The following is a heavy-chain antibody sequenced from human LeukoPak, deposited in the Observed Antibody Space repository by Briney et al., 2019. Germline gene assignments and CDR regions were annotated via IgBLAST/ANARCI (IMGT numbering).Heavy chain of an antibody. Sequence: SETLSLTCTVSGGSVSSGSYYWNWIRQPPGKGLEWIGYIFHSGSTNYNPSLKSRVTISIDTSKNQFSLKLSSVTAADTAVYYCARDYFTSYYYYGMDVWGQGTTVTVSS. CDR2: IFHSGST. D-gene: IGHD2/OR15-2a*01. V-gene: IGHV4-61*01. CDR3: ARDYFTSYYYYGMDV. CDR1: GGSVSSGSYY. J-gene: IGHJ6*02.